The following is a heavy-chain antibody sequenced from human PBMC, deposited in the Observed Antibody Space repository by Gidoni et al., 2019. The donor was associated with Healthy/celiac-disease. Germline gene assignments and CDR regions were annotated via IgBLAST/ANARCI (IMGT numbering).Heavy chain of an antibody. CDR3: AHIPTSPTSYSSSWYFDY. CDR1: GFSLSTSGVG. V-gene: IGHV2-5*01. Sequence: QITLKESGPTLVKPTQTLTLTCTFSGFSLSTSGVGVGWIRQPPGKALEWLALIYWNDDKRYSPSLKSRLTITKDTSKNQVVLTMTNMDPVDTATYYCAHIPTSPTSYSSSWYFDYWGQGTLVTVSS. D-gene: IGHD6-13*01. J-gene: IGHJ4*02. CDR2: IYWNDDK.